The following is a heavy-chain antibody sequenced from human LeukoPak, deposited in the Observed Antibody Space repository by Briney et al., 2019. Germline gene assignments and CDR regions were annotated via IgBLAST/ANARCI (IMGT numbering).Heavy chain of an antibody. CDR2: ISASGGSK. CDR1: GFTFSSYA. CDR3: PKGPYSAFDI. D-gene: IGHD2-15*01. V-gene: IGHV3-23*01. J-gene: IGHJ3*02. Sequence: GASLRLSCAASGFTFSSYAMRWVRQAPGKGVEWVSTISASGGSKYYADSGKGRFTISIHNSKNTLYLQMNSLRAEDTAVYYCPKGPYSAFDIWGQGTMVTASS.